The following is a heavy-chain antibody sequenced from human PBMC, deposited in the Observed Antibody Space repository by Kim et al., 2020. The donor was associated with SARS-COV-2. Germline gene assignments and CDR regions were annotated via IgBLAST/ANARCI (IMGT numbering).Heavy chain of an antibody. CDR3: SRSQLTGACRP. CDR1: GGSISSYTYY. V-gene: IGHV4-39*02. Sequence: SETLSLTCTVSGGSISSYTYYWIWIRQPPGKGLEWIGYFSYNGNTYYNPSLQSRVTISADTYKNHFSLMLSSVTAAATATYYCSRSQLTGACRPWG. D-gene: IGHD1-26*01. J-gene: IGHJ1*01. CDR2: FSYNGNT.